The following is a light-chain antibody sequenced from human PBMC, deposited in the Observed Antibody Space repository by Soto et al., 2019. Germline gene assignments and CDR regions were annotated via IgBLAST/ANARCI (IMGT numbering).Light chain of an antibody. Sequence: QAVVTQPPSVSGDPGQRVSISCTGTSSNIGAGYDVHWYQHLPGTAPKLLIFGDINRPSGVPDRFSGSKSGTSASLAITGLQAEDEADYYCQSYDSSLSISVFGGGTKVTVL. J-gene: IGLJ2*01. CDR3: QSYDSSLSISV. CDR1: SSNIGAGYD. CDR2: GDI. V-gene: IGLV1-40*01.